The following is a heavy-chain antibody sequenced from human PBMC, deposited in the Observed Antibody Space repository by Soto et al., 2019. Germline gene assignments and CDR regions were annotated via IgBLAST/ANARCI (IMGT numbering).Heavy chain of an antibody. CDR1: GFTFSNYW. V-gene: IGHV3-74*02. J-gene: IGHJ6*03. D-gene: IGHD2-15*01. CDR3: ARGDCVGGTCYSLAGSFYYYMAV. CDR2: INSDGSVS. Sequence: EVQLVESGGGLVQPGGSLRLSCAASGFTFSNYWMYWVRQAPGKGLEWVSRINSDGSVSSYADSVKGRLTISRDNVKNTLYLQMDSLRAEDTAVSYCARGDCVGGTCYSLAGSFYYYMAVWGKGTTVTVFS.